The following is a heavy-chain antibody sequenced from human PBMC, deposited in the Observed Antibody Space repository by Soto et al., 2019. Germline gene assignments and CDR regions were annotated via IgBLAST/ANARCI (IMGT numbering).Heavy chain of an antibody. V-gene: IGHV1-2*04. CDR1: GYTFTCYY. Sequence: ASVKVSCKASGYTFTCYYMHWVRQAPGQGLEWMGWINPNSGGTNYAQKFQGWVTMTRDTSISTAYMELSRLRSDDTAVYYCARNAAAAGTARSYGMDVWGQGTTVTVSS. J-gene: IGHJ6*02. D-gene: IGHD6-13*01. CDR3: ARNAAAAGTARSYGMDV. CDR2: INPNSGGT.